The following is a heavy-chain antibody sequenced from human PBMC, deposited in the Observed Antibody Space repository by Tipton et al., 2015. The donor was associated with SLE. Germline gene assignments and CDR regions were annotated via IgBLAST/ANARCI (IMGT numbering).Heavy chain of an antibody. Sequence: TLSLTCAVYGGSFSGYYWSWVRQPPGKGLEWIGEINHIGSTNYNPSLKSRVPVSVDTSKNQVSLNLTSVTAADTAAYYCARGPTPPFGSGWYSFDYWGQGTLVTVSS. CDR1: GGSFSGYY. D-gene: IGHD6-19*01. CDR3: ARGPTPPFGSGWYSFDY. J-gene: IGHJ4*02. CDR2: INHIGST. V-gene: IGHV4-34*01.